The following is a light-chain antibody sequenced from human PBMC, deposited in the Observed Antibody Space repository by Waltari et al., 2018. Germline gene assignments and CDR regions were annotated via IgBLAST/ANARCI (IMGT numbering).Light chain of an antibody. J-gene: IGKJ3*01. CDR2: GAS. CDR3: QQYNNWPPFT. V-gene: IGKV3-15*01. Sequence: EIVMTQSPATLSVCPVERATLSCRASQSVSSNLAWYQQKPGQAPRLLIYGASTRATGIPARFSGSGSGTEFTLTISSMQSEDFAVYYCQQYNNWPPFTFGPGTKVDIK. CDR1: QSVSSN.